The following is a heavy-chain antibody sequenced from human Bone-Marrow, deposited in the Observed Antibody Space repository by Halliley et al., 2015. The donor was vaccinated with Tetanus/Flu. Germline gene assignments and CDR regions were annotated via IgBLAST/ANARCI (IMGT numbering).Heavy chain of an antibody. Sequence: VSGILGNGDSTYYADSGKGRFTIPRDIPKSTVYLQMNSLTANDTAVYYWASRRSVGTTYFEYWGQGTLVTVSS. V-gene: IGHV3-23*01. D-gene: IGHD1-1*01. CDR2: ILGNGDST. J-gene: IGHJ4*02. CDR3: ASRRSVGTTYFEY.